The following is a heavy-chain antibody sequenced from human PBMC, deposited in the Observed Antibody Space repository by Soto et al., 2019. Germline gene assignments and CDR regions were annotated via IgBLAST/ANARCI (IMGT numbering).Heavy chain of an antibody. J-gene: IGHJ6*02. D-gene: IGHD5-18*01. V-gene: IGHV1-18*01. CDR1: GYTFSNYG. CDR3: ARDPGFGFGYSYAFAMDV. CDR2: ISGYNGNT. Sequence: QVQLVQSGAEVKKPGASVKVSCKASGYTFSNYGISWGRQGPGQGLEGRGWISGYNGNTHYEEKVQDRIKMTTDTSTSTTYLELRSLRSDDTAVYFCARDPGFGFGYSYAFAMDVWGQGTTVTVSS.